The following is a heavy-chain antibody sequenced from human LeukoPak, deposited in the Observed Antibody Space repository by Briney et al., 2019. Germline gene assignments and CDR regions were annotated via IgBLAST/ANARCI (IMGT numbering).Heavy chain of an antibody. D-gene: IGHD3-3*01. CDR1: GGSISSSSYY. Sequence: PSETLSLTCTVSGGSISSSSYYWGWIRQPPGKGLEWIGSIYYSGSTYYNPSLKSRVTMSVDTSKNQFSLKLSSVTAADTAVYYCAREPLWSGYSYYYYYMDVWGKGTTVTVSS. CDR3: AREPLWSGYSYYYYYMDV. J-gene: IGHJ6*03. CDR2: IYYSGST. V-gene: IGHV4-39*07.